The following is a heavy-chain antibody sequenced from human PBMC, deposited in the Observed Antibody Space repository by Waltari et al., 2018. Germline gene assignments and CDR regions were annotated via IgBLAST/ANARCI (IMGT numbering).Heavy chain of an antibody. CDR1: GGSISTIGYY. D-gene: IGHD2-21*01. J-gene: IGHJ4*02. CDR3: ARHGGYFSNFDY. CDR2: IYHSGTT. V-gene: IGHV4-39*01. Sequence: QLQLQESGPGLVKPSETLSLTCTVSGGSISTIGYYWAWVRQPPGKGLEWIGTIYHSGTTYYNPSLESRVTISVDTSRNQFSLKLRSVTAADTAVYYCARHGGYFSNFDYWGQGT.